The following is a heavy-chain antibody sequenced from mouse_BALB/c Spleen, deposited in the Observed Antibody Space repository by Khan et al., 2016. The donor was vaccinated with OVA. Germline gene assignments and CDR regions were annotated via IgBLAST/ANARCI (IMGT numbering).Heavy chain of an antibody. CDR2: IFPGNENA. Sequence: QVQLQQSGAELVRPGSSVKISCKASGYTFSNSWMNWVKQRPGQGLEWIGQIFPGNENADYNGKFKGKATLTADKSSRTAYMQLTSITSEDSAVYFCARYFGSRFAYWGQGTLVTVSA. J-gene: IGHJ3*01. CDR3: ARYFGSRFAY. V-gene: IGHV1-80*01. CDR1: GYTFSNSW. D-gene: IGHD1-1*01.